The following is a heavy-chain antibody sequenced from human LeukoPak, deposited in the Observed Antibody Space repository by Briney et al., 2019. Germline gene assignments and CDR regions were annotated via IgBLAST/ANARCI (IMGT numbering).Heavy chain of an antibody. D-gene: IGHD2/OR15-2a*01. CDR3: VRHGFSPDFYYMDV. CDR2: IYPGDSDT. J-gene: IGHJ6*03. V-gene: IGHV5-51*01. CDR1: GYIFNSYW. Sequence: GESLKISCKGSGYIFNSYWIGWVRQMPGKGLEWMGIIYPGDSDTRYSPSLQGQVTISADKSINTAYLQWSTLKASDTAIYYCVRHGFSPDFYYMDVWGKGTTVTVSS.